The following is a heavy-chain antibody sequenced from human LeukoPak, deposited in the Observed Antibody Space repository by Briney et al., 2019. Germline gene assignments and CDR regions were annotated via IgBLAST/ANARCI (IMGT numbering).Heavy chain of an antibody. Sequence: SETLSLTCTVSGGSISSSSYYWGWIRQPPGKGLEWIGSIYYSGSTYYNPSLKSRVTISVDTSKNQFSLKLSSVTAADTAVYYCASEYGDYAYYYYMDVWGKGTTVTVSS. CDR1: GGSISSSSYY. V-gene: IGHV4-39*07. CDR3: ASEYGDYAYYYYMDV. D-gene: IGHD4-17*01. J-gene: IGHJ6*03. CDR2: IYYSGST.